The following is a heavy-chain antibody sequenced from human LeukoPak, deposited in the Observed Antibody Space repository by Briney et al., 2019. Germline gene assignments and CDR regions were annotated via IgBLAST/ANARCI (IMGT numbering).Heavy chain of an antibody. CDR1: GGSISSSSYY. CDR2: IYYSGST. D-gene: IGHD1-26*01. CDR3: ARHLRLGATNGFDY. Sequence: PSETLSLTCTVSGGSISSSSYYWGWIRQPPGKGLEWIGSIYYSGSTYYNPSLKSRVTISVDTSKNQFSLKLSSVTAADTAVYYCARHLRLGATNGFDYWGQGTLVTVSS. J-gene: IGHJ4*02. V-gene: IGHV4-39*01.